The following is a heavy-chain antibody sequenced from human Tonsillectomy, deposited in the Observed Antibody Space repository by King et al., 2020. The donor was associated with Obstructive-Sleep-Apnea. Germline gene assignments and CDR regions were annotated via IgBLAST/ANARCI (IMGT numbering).Heavy chain of an antibody. J-gene: IGHJ4*02. CDR1: GFTFTNYA. D-gene: IGHD5-12*01. CDR3: AKDGPEVTTMQGFFDY. CDR2: ISGSGADT. V-gene: IGHV3-23*04. Sequence: VQLVESGGGLVQPGGSLRLSCAASGFTFTNYAMTWFCQAPGKRLEWVSGISGSGADTYYADSAKGRFTISRDNSKNTLYLQMNSLRVEDTALYFCAKDGPEVTTMQGFFDYWGQGTLVTVSS.